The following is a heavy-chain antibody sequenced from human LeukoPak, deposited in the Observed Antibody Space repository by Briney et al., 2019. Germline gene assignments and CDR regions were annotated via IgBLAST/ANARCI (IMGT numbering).Heavy chain of an antibody. CDR2: IYYSGST. J-gene: IGHJ4*02. V-gene: IGHV4-30-4*08. CDR1: GGSISSGDYY. CDR3: AGHSSSCYLVLDY. Sequence: PSETLSLTCTVSGGSISSGDYYWSWIRQPPGKGLEWIGYIYYSGSTYYNPSLKSRVTISVDTSKNQFSLKLSSVTAADTAVYYCAGHSSSCYLVLDYWGQGTLVTVSS. D-gene: IGHD6-13*01.